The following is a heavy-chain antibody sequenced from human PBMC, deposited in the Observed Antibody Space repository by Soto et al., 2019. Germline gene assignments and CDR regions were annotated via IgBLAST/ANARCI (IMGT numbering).Heavy chain of an antibody. V-gene: IGHV4-39*01. Sequence: ASETLSLTCNVSGGSISSSRSYWAWFRQPPGKELEWIANIFYAGNTYYNPSLKSRVTVSVDTSKNQFSLKLDSVTAADTAVYYCARQAASPGIDLWFDPWGRGTLVTVSS. D-gene: IGHD6-13*01. J-gene: IGHJ5*02. CDR3: ARQAASPGIDLWFDP. CDR2: IFYAGNT. CDR1: GGSISSSRSY.